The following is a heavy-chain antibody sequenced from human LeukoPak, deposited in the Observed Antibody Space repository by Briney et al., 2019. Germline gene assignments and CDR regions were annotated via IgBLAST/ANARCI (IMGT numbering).Heavy chain of an antibody. Sequence: GGSPRLSCAASGFTFSTYDMLWVRQVTGKGLEWVSGIGVSGDTYYSDSVKGRFTVSRESAENSPYLQMNNLRVGDTAIYYCARASDCRTSWCLARGDFYIDLWGQGTLVTVSS. V-gene: IGHV3-13*01. CDR3: ARASDCRTSWCLARGDFYIDL. CDR1: GFTFSTYD. J-gene: IGHJ4*02. D-gene: IGHD2-21*02. CDR2: IGVSGDT.